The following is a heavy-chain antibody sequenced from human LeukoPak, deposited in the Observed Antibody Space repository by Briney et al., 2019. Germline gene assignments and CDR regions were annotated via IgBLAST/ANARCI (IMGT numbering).Heavy chain of an antibody. CDR1: GGSISSYY. Sequence: SETLSLTCTVSGGSISSYYWSWIRQPPGKGLEWIGYIYYSGSTNYNPSLKSRVTISVDTSKNQFSPKLSSVTAADTAVYYCAREDPNDAFDIWGQGTMVTVSS. CDR2: IYYSGST. V-gene: IGHV4-59*01. J-gene: IGHJ3*02. CDR3: AREDPNDAFDI.